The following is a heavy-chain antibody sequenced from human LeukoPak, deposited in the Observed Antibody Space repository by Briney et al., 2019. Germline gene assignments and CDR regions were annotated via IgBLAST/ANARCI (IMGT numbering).Heavy chain of an antibody. J-gene: IGHJ6*02. CDR3: ARVANITTFGMDV. CDR1: GFTFSSYN. V-gene: IGHV3-21*01. Sequence: GGSLRLSCAASGFTFSSYNMNWVRQAPGKGLEWVSSISSSSSYIYYADSIKGRFTISRDNAKNSLYLQMNSLRAEDTAVYHCARVANITTFGMDVWGQGTTVSVSS. D-gene: IGHD3-9*01. CDR2: ISSSSSYI.